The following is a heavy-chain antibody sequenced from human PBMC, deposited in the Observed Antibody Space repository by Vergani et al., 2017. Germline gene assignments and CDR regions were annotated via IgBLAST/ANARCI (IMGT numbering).Heavy chain of an antibody. CDR3: KRDQGGSLFDY. D-gene: IGHD3-16*01. CDR2: IRSKAYGGTT. J-gene: IGHJ4*02. V-gene: IGHV3-49*04. Sequence: EVQLVESGGGLVQPGRSLRLSCTASGFTFGDYAMSWVRQAPGKGLEWVGFIRSKAYGGTTEYAASVKGRFTISRDDSKSIAYLQMNSLKTEDTAVYYGKRDQGGSLFDYWGQGTLVTVSS. CDR1: GFTFGDYA.